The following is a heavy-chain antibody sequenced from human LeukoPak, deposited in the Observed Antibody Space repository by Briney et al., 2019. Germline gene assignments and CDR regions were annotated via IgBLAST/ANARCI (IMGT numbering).Heavy chain of an antibody. CDR3: GRIGHYEILTGYSTYYGMDV. V-gene: IGHV1-18*01. Sequence: ASVKVSCKASGYSITNYGITWVRQAHGQGLEWMGWISTYNGNTNYAQKFQGRVTITTDTSKSTAYMELRSLRSDDTAVYYCGRIGHYEILTGYSTYYGMDVWGQGTTVTVSS. J-gene: IGHJ6*02. D-gene: IGHD3-9*01. CDR2: ISTYNGNT. CDR1: GYSITNYG.